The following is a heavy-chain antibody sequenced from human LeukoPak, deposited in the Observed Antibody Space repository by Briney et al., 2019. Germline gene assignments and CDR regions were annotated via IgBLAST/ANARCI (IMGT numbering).Heavy chain of an antibody. CDR2: IDPNSGGT. V-gene: IGHV1-2*02. Sequence: ASVKASCRASGYTFTAHYIHWVRQAPGQGLEWMGWIDPNSGGTNYAQKFLGSVTMTGDTSINTAFMELSRLRSDDTAIYYCARGRGTTMVRGVITNYFDLWGRGSLVTVSP. D-gene: IGHD3-10*01. J-gene: IGHJ2*01. CDR3: ARGRGTTMVRGVITNYFDL. CDR1: GYTFTAHY.